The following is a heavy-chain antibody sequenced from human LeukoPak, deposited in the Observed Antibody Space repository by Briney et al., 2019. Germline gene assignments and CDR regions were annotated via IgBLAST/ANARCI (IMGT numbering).Heavy chain of an antibody. CDR1: GFTFSSYS. CDR2: ISSSSSYI. V-gene: IGHV3-21*01. CDR3: ARAGRRGSGFDP. Sequence: GGSLRLSCAASGFTFSSYSMNWVRQAPGKGLEWVSSISSSSSYIYYADSVKGRFTISRGNAKNSLYLQVNSLRAEDTAVYYCARAGRRGSGFDPWGQGTLVTVSS. D-gene: IGHD3-10*01. J-gene: IGHJ5*02.